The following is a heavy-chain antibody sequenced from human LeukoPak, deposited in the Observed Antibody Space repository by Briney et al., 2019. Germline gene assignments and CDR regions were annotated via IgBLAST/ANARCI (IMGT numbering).Heavy chain of an antibody. D-gene: IGHD4-23*01. J-gene: IGHJ4*02. Sequence: PGGSLRLSCAASGFTFSYAWMSWVRQAPGKGLEWVSAISGSGGSTYYADSVKGRFTISRDNSKNTLYLQMNSLRAEDTAVYYCAKDDLPWVTVAPLDYWGQGTLVTVSS. CDR3: AKDDLPWVTVAPLDY. V-gene: IGHV3-23*01. CDR2: ISGSGGST. CDR1: GFTFSYAW.